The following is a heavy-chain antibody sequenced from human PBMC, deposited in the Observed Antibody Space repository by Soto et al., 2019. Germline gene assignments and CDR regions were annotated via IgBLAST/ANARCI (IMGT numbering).Heavy chain of an antibody. CDR2: IIGDGSIT. CDR1: GFTFSSYW. J-gene: IGHJ4*02. V-gene: IGHV3-74*01. D-gene: IGHD1-26*01. Sequence: GGSLRLSCAASGFTFSSYWISWVRQVPGKGLVWVSRIIGDGSITNYADSVKGRFTISRDNAKDTLFLQMNSLRVEDTAVYYCARGLVGSSVIVYWGQGTLVTVSS. CDR3: ARGLVGSSVIVY.